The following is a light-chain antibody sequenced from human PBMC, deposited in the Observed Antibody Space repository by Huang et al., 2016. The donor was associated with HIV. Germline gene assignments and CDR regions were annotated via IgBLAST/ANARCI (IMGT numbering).Light chain of an antibody. Sequence: IVLTQSPATLSLSPGERATLSCRASQSVGDSLAWYQQKPGQAPRLLFYDASNRATGIPARFSGSGSGTDFTLTISSLEPEDFAVYYCQQRSDWPRFTFGPGTKVDIK. CDR3: QQRSDWPRFT. CDR1: QSVGDS. J-gene: IGKJ3*01. CDR2: DAS. V-gene: IGKV3-11*01.